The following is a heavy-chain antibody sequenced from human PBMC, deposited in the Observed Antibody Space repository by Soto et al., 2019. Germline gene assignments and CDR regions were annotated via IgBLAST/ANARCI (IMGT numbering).Heavy chain of an antibody. D-gene: IGHD6-19*01. Sequence: QVQLVESGGGVVQPGRPLRLSCAASGFTFSSYGMHWVRQAPGKGLEWVAVISYDGSNKYYADSVKGRFTISRDNSKNTLYLQMNSLRAEDTAVYYCAKESIAVAGRHPWGFDYWGQGTLVTVSS. CDR2: ISYDGSNK. CDR1: GFTFSSYG. CDR3: AKESIAVAGRHPWGFDY. V-gene: IGHV3-30*18. J-gene: IGHJ4*02.